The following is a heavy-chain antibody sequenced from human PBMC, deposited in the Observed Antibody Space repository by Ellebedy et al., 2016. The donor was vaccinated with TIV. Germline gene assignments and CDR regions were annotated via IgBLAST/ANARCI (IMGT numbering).Heavy chain of an antibody. CDR3: ARAKSWLQSGAFDI. D-gene: IGHD5-24*01. J-gene: IGHJ3*02. CDR1: GGSFSGYY. Sequence: SETLSLTCAVYGGSFSGYYWSWIRQPPGKGLEWIGEINHSGSTNYNPSLKSRVTISVDTPKNQFSLKLSSVTAADTAVYYCARAKSWLQSGAFDIWGQGTLVTVSS. CDR2: INHSGST. V-gene: IGHV4-34*01.